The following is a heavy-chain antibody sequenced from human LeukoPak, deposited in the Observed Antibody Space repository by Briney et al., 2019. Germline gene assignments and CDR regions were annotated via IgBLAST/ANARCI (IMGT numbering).Heavy chain of an antibody. V-gene: IGHV3-30*02. CDR2: IRYDGNNK. D-gene: IGHD2-21*02. J-gene: IGHJ4*02. CDR1: GFTFRSYG. CDR3: ARGGDTLLFDY. Sequence: GGSLRLSCAASGFTFRSYGMHWVRQAPGKGLEWVAFIRYDGNNKYYADFVKGRFTISRDNAKNSLYLQMNSLRAEDTAVYYCARGGDTLLFDYWGQGTLVTVSS.